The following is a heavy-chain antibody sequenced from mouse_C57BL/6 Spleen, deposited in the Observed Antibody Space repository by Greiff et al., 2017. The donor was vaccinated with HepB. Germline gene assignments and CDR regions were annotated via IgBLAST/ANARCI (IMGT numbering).Heavy chain of an antibody. CDR3: ARDLYYYGSSWYFDV. J-gene: IGHJ1*03. CDR1: GFNIKNTY. Sequence: EVQLKESVAELVRPGASVKLSCTASGFNIKNTYMHWVKQRPEQGLEWIGRIDPANGNTKYAPKFQGKATITADTSSNTAYLQLSSLTSEDTAIYYCARDLYYYGSSWYFDVWGTGTTVTVSS. CDR2: IDPANGNT. D-gene: IGHD1-1*01. V-gene: IGHV14-3*01.